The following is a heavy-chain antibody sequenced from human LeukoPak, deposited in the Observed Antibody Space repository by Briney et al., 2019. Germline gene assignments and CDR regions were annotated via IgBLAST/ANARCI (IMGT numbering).Heavy chain of an antibody. J-gene: IGHJ4*02. D-gene: IGHD6-13*01. CDR3: AKTHSSSWYFDY. CDR1: GFTFSSYA. Sequence: GGSLRLSCAASGFTFSSYAMSWVRQAPGKGLEWVSAISGSGGSTYYADSVEGRFTISRDNSKNTLYLQMNSLRAEDTAVYYCAKTHSSSWYFDYWGQGTLVTVSS. CDR2: ISGSGGST. V-gene: IGHV3-23*01.